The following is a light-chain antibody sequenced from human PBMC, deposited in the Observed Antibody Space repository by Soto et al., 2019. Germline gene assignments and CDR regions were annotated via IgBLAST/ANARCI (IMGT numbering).Light chain of an antibody. Sequence: QSVLTQPPSASVTPGQRVTISCSGGSSNIGTNTVNWYLQLPGTAPKLLMYNNNQRPSGVPERFSGSKSGTSASLAIGGLQSEDEADYYCAAWDDSLDGFYVFGSGTKVTVL. V-gene: IGLV1-44*01. CDR1: SSNIGTNT. CDR2: NNN. J-gene: IGLJ1*01. CDR3: AAWDDSLDGFYV.